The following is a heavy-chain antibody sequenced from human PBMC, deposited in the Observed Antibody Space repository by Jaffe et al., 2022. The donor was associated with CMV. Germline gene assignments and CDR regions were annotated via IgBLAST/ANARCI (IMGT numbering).Heavy chain of an antibody. CDR3: VHTGLKRYWEYLPQRGDWFDP. D-gene: IGHD3-3*01. V-gene: IGHV2-5*02. Sequence: QITLKESGPTLVKPTQTLTLTCTFSGFSLSTSGVGVGWVRQPPGKALEWLAVVYSDDEKRYSPSLKSRLTIIKDTSKNQVALTLTNMDPVDTATYYCVHTGLKRYWEYLPQRGDWFDPWGQGTLVTVSS. CDR1: GFSLSTSGVG. J-gene: IGHJ5*02. CDR2: VYSDDEK.